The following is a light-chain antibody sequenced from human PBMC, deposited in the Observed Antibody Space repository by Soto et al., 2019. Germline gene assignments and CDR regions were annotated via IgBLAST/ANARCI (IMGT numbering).Light chain of an antibody. CDR2: GAS. V-gene: IGKV3-20*01. CDR1: QSVSSSY. J-gene: IGKJ5*01. CDR3: QQYGSSPPHT. Sequence: EIVLTQSPGTLSLSPGERATLSCRASQSVSSSYLAWYQQKPGQARRLLIYGASSRATGIPDRFIGSGSGTDCTLTISSLEPDDFAVSYCQQYGSSPPHTFRQGTRLEIK.